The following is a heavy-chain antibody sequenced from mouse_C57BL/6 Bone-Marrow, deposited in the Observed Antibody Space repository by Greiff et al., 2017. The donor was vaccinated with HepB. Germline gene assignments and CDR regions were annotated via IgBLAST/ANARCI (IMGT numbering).Heavy chain of an antibody. CDR2: INPNYGTT. CDR1: GYSFSDSN. D-gene: IGHD1-1*01. CDR3: ARWGPYGGDWFAY. J-gene: IGHJ3*01. V-gene: IGHV1-39*01. Sequence: ECQLQQSGRGLVKPGASGKMSFNPSGYSFSDSNMNWVKQFNGKSLEWIGVINPNYGTTSYNQKFKGKATLTVDQSSSTAYMQLNSLTSEDSAVYYCARWGPYGGDWFAYWGQGTLVTVSA.